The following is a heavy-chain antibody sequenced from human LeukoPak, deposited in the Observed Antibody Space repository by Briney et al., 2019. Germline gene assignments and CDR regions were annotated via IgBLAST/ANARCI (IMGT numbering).Heavy chain of an antibody. CDR2: VKYTGST. Sequence: SETLSLTCAVPGVSISSDNWWSWVRQAPGKGLEWIGEVKYTGSTNYDPSPKSRVTISLDKSKTQFSLNLKSVTAADTAVYYCARAATHYDLFTGYHSHFDYWGQGTRVTVSS. CDR1: GVSISSDNW. J-gene: IGHJ4*02. V-gene: IGHV4-4*02. CDR3: ARAATHYDLFTGYHSHFDY. D-gene: IGHD3-9*01.